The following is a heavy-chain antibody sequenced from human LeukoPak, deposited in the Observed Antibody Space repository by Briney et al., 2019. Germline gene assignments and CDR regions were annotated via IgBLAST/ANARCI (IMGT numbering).Heavy chain of an antibody. D-gene: IGHD4-23*01. CDR3: AKNYGGGPPDY. CDR1: GFTFSTYG. J-gene: IGHJ4*02. CDR2: ISYDGNNK. V-gene: IGHV3-30*18. Sequence: PGRSLRLSCAASGFTFSTYGMHWVRQAPGKGLEWVAVISYDGNNKYYADSVKGRFTISRDNSKNTLYLQMSSLRAEDTAVYYCAKNYGGGPPDYWGQGTLVTVSS.